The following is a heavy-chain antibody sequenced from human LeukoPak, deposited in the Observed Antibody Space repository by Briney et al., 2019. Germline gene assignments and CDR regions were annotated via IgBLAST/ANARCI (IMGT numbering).Heavy chain of an antibody. J-gene: IGHJ3*02. Sequence: GGSLRLSCAASGFTVNSNYMNWVRQAPGKGLEWVSIIYSGGSTYYADSVKGRFTISRDNSKNTLYLQMNSLRAEDTAVYYCARQEVVEDTFDIWGQGTMVTVSS. CDR2: IYSGGST. D-gene: IGHD2-15*01. CDR1: GFTVNSNY. V-gene: IGHV3-53*01. CDR3: ARQEVVEDTFDI.